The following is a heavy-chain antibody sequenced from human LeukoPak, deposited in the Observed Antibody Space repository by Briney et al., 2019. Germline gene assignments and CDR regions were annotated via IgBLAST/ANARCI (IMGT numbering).Heavy chain of an antibody. CDR3: ATGLFSYYYGSGA. D-gene: IGHD3-10*01. Sequence: ASVKVSCKASGYTFTGYYMHWVRQAPGQGLEWMGWINPNGGGPKYAPTFQGRVTMTRDTSINTVYMELSRLRSDDTAVYYCATGLFSYYYGSGAWGQGTLVTVSS. CDR1: GYTFTGYY. CDR2: INPNGGGP. J-gene: IGHJ4*02. V-gene: IGHV1-2*02.